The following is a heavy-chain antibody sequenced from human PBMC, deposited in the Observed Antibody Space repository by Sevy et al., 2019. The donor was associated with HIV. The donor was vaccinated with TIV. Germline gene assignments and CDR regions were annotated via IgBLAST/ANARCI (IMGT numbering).Heavy chain of an antibody. CDR1: GFTFSAFC. V-gene: IGHV3-30*18. Sequence: GGSLRLSCAASGFTFSAFCMHWVRQAPGKGLEWVATISYDGRNDDYADSVKGRFTISRDNSKSSLYLQMNSLRGEDTAVYYCAKSALAVAATYLIDHWGQGTLVTVSS. D-gene: IGHD6-19*01. CDR3: AKSALAVAATYLIDH. CDR2: ISYDGRND. J-gene: IGHJ5*02.